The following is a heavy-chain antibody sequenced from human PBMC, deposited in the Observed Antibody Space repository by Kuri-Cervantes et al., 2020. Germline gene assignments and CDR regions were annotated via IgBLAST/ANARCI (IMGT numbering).Heavy chain of an antibody. CDR2: MNPNSGNT. CDR1: GGTFSSYA. V-gene: IGHV1-8*02. Sequence: ASVKVSCKASGGTFSSYAISWVRQATGQGLEWMGWMNPNSGNTGYAQKFQGRVTMTRNTSISTAYMELSSLRSEDTAVYYCARGDILIPLIGGYWGQGTLVTVSS. CDR3: ARGDILIPLIGGY. D-gene: IGHD3-9*01. J-gene: IGHJ4*02.